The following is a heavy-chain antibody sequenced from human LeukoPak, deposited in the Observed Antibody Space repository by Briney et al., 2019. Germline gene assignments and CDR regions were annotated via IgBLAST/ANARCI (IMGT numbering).Heavy chain of an antibody. D-gene: IGHD6-6*01. CDR2: IKNKDDGGTI. J-gene: IGHJ4*02. Sequence: AGGSLRLSCVTSGFSFTNAWMTWVRQAPGKGLGWVGRIKNKDDGGTIDYAAAVKDRFIISRDDSKNTLYLQMNSLKTEDTAVYYCAIDISSLDYWGQGTLVTVSS. CDR3: AIDISSLDY. V-gene: IGHV3-15*01. CDR1: GFSFTNAW.